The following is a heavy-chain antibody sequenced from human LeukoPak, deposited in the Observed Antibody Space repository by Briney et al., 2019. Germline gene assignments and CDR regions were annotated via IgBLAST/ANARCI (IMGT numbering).Heavy chain of an antibody. Sequence: SETLSLTCAVYGGSFSGYYWSWIRQPPGKGLEWIGEINHSGSTNYNPSLKSRVTISVDTFKNQCSLKLSSVTAADTAVYYCARTHYYGSGSYYSLRSYYGMDVWGKGTTVTVSS. D-gene: IGHD3-10*01. CDR2: INHSGST. J-gene: IGHJ6*04. CDR3: ARTHYYGSGSYYSLRSYYGMDV. V-gene: IGHV4-34*01. CDR1: GGSFSGYY.